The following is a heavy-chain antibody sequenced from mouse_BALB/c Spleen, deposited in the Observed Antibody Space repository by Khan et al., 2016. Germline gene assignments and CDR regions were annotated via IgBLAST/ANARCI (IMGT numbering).Heavy chain of an antibody. V-gene: IGHV4-1*02. D-gene: IGHD1-2*01. J-gene: IGHJ3*01. Sequence: EVKLLESGGGLVQPGGSLKLSCAASGFDFSNYWMRWVRQGPGQGLEWIGEINPDSSTINYTPSLKDKSIITRDNAQNTLYLQISRVRSDDTARYYCARHHYCGRFAYWGQGTLVTVSA. CDR2: INPDSSTI. CDR3: ARHHYCGRFAY. CDR1: GFDFSNYW.